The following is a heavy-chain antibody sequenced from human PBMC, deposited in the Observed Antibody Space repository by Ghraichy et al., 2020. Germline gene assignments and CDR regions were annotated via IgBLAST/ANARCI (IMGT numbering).Heavy chain of an antibody. CDR3: ARQPSAYDFWSGYYGYYYYYMDV. Sequence: SETLSLTCTVSGGSISSSSYYWGWIRQPPGKGLEWIGSIYYSGSTYYNPSLKSRVTISVDTSKNQFSLKLSSVTAADTAVYYCARQPSAYDFWSGYYGYYYYYMDVWGKGTTVTVSS. CDR2: IYYSGST. D-gene: IGHD3-3*01. V-gene: IGHV4-39*01. J-gene: IGHJ6*03. CDR1: GGSISSSSYY.